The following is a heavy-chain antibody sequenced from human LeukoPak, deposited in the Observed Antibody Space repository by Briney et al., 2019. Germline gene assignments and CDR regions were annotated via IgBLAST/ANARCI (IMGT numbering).Heavy chain of an antibody. Sequence: GGSLRLSCAASGFTFSDYYMSWVRQAPGKGLEWVSVIYSGGSTYYADSVKGRFTISRDNSKNTLYLQMNSLRDEDTAVYFCARATTTRTRFDYWGQGTLVTVSS. CDR2: IYSGGST. CDR1: GFTFSDYY. J-gene: IGHJ4*02. V-gene: IGHV3-53*01. D-gene: IGHD4-17*01. CDR3: ARATTTRTRFDY.